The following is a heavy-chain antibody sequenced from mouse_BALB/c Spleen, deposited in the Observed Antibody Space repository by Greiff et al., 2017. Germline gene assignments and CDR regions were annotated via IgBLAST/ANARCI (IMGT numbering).Heavy chain of an antibody. V-gene: IGHV7-3*02. CDR1: GFTFTDYY. CDR3: ARDEGLTVAYAMDY. Sequence: EVKLMESGGGLVQPGGSLRLSCATSGFTFTDYYMSWVRQPPGKALEWLGFIRNKANGYTTEYSASVKGRFTISRDNSQSILYLQMNTLRAEDSATYYCARDEGLTVAYAMDYWGQGTSVTVSS. J-gene: IGHJ4*01. D-gene: IGHD4-1*01. CDR2: IRNKANGYTT.